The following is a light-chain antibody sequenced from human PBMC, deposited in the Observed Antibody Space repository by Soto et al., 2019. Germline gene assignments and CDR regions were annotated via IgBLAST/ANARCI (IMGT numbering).Light chain of an antibody. CDR1: QSISNW. J-gene: IGKJ2*01. CDR2: DAS. Sequence: DIQITQSPSTLSASVGDRVTITCRAGQSISNWLAWYQQRPGKAPKLLIYDASSLQSGVPSRFSGGRSGTEFTLTISSMQADDFANYYCQQYDTYSRTFGQGTKVDIK. V-gene: IGKV1-5*01. CDR3: QQYDTYSRT.